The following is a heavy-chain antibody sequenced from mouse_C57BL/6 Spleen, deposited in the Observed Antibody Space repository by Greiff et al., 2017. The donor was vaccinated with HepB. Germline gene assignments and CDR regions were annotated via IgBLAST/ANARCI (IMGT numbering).Heavy chain of an antibody. CDR2: IYPGSGST. D-gene: IGHD2-3*01. Sequence: QVHVKQPGAELVKPGASVKMSCKASGYTFTSYWITWVKQRPGQGLEWIGDIYPGSGSTNYNEKFKSKATLTVDTSSSTAYMQLSSLTSEDSAVYYCARGVYDGYYGHWGQGTTLTVSS. CDR3: ARGVYDGYYGH. CDR1: GYTFTSYW. V-gene: IGHV1-55*01. J-gene: IGHJ2*01.